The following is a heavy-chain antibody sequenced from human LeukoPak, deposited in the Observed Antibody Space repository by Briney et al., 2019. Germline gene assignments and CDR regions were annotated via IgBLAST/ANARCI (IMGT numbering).Heavy chain of an antibody. J-gene: IGHJ4*02. CDR2: INPSGST. Sequence: PSETLSLTCTVFGGSFSGYYWSWIRQPPDKGLEWIGVINPSGSTNYNPSLKTRVTISTDTSKNHFSLNLNSVTAADTGVYYCVRGSRVYCGGDCYYYWGQGTLVTVSS. V-gene: IGHV4-34*01. D-gene: IGHD2-21*02. CDR1: GGSFSGYY. CDR3: VRGSRVYCGGDCYYY.